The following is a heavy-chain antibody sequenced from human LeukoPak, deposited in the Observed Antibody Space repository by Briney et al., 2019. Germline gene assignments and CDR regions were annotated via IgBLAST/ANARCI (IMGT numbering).Heavy chain of an antibody. V-gene: IGHV4-59*01. Sequence: PSETLSLTCTVPGGSISSYYWSWIRQPPGKGLEWIGYIYYSGSTNYNPSLKSRVTISVDTSKNQFSLKLSSVTAADTAVYYCARDRAVAGTRSRYGMDVWGQGTTVTVSS. CDR1: GGSISSYY. D-gene: IGHD6-19*01. CDR3: ARDRAVAGTRSRYGMDV. CDR2: IYYSGST. J-gene: IGHJ6*02.